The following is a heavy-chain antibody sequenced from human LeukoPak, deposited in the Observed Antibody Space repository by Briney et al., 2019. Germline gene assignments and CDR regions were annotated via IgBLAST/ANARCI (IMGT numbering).Heavy chain of an antibody. V-gene: IGHV3-73*01. CDR2: IRSKANSYAT. Sequence: GGSLRLSCAASGFTFSGSAMHWVRQASGKGLEWVGRIRSKANSYATAYAASVKGRFTISRDDSKNTAYLQMNSLRAEDTAVYYCAKDHTGLLWFGGLDYWGQGTLVTVSS. J-gene: IGHJ4*02. CDR3: AKDHTGLLWFGGLDY. D-gene: IGHD3-10*01. CDR1: GFTFSGSA.